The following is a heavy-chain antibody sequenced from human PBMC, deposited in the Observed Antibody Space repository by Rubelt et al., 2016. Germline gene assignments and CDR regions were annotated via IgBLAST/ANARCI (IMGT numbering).Heavy chain of an antibody. CDR1: GVSISPYY. J-gene: IGHJ2*01. CDR3: ARLPAILKPHWYFDL. V-gene: IGHV4-4*09. Sequence: QVQLQESGPGLVKASETLSLTCNVSGVSISPYYWSWIRQPPGKGLEWLAHMDVSGSTYNPSLNTRVTMSINTSKNQVLLRLGSVTAADTAGYFCARLPAILKPHWYFDLWGRGTMVTVSS. D-gene: IGHD2-8*01. CDR2: MDVSGST.